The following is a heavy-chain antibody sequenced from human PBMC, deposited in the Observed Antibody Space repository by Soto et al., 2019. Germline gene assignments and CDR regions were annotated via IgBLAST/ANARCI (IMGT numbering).Heavy chain of an antibody. CDR3: TRGAGFFYGVDV. D-gene: IGHD3-10*01. CDR1: GSTFSSYA. CDR2: ISGRGST. V-gene: IGHV3-23*01. Sequence: EVQVLQSGGGLVQPGESLRLFCAASGSTFSSYAMSWVRQAPGKGLEWVAGISGRGSTNYADSVKGRFAISRDNSKNFLYLQMSGLRADDSAVYYCTRGAGFFYGVDVWGLGTTVTVSS. J-gene: IGHJ6*02.